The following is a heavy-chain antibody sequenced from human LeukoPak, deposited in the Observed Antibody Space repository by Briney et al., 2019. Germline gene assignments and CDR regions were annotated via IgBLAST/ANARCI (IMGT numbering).Heavy chain of an antibody. CDR1: GGSLSDRTYY. CDR2: LYYGGST. CDR3: ARRSVVVVPAAIDY. V-gene: IGHV4-39*01. J-gene: IGHJ4*02. Sequence: SETLSLTCTVTGGSLSDRTYYWGWIRQPPGKGLEWLGSLYYGGSTYNNPSLKSRITISVDTSKNQFSLKLNSVTAADMAVYYCARRSVVVVPAAIDYWGQGTLVTVSS. D-gene: IGHD2-2*02.